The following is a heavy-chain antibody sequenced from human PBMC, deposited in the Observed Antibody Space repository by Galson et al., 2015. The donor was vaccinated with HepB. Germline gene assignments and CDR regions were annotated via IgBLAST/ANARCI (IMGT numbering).Heavy chain of an antibody. CDR2: ISGSGGST. D-gene: IGHD3-3*01. J-gene: IGHJ3*02. CDR1: GFTFSSYA. CDR3: AKVYPYYDFWSGYWTGDALDI. Sequence: SLRLSCAASGFTFSSYAMSWVRQAPGKGLEWVSAISGSGGSTYYADSVKGRFTISRDNSKNTLYLQMNSLRAEDTAVYYCAKVYPYYDFWSGYWTGDALDIWGQGTMVTVSS. V-gene: IGHV3-23*01.